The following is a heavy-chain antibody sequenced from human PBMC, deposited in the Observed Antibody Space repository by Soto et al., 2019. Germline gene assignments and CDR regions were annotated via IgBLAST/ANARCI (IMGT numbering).Heavy chain of an antibody. CDR1: GFSFSTYG. CDR3: AKLWRCSSTSCPYYYYYYGMDV. Sequence: PGGSLRLSCAASGFSFSTYGMHWVRQAPGKGLEWVAVIYFDGSNKYYGDSVRGRFTISRDNSKNTLYLQMNSLRAEDTAVYYCAKLWRCSSTSCPYYYYYYGMDVWGQGTTVTVSS. CDR2: IYFDGSNK. V-gene: IGHV3-33*06. D-gene: IGHD2-2*01. J-gene: IGHJ6*02.